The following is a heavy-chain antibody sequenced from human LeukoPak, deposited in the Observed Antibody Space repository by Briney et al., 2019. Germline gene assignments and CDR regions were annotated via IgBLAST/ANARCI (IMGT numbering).Heavy chain of an antibody. CDR2: IYYSGST. CDR3: ARRNSRGYSGYRFDY. J-gene: IGHJ4*02. CDR1: GGSISSSSYY. D-gene: IGHD5-12*01. Sequence: SETLSLTCTVSGGSISSSSYYWGWIRQPPGKGLEWIGSIYYSGSTYYNPSLKSRVTISVDTSNNQFSLKLSSVTAADTAVYYCARRNSRGYSGYRFDYWGQGTLVTVSS. V-gene: IGHV4-39*01.